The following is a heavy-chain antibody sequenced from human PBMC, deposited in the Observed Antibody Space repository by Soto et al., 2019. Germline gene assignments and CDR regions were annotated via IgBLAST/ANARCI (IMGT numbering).Heavy chain of an antibody. CDR1: GFIFSDYA. J-gene: IGHJ4*02. D-gene: IGHD3-16*02. V-gene: IGHV3-30*03. CDR2: ISYDGGKT. Sequence: QVRLVESGGGVVQPGRSLRLSCAASGFIFSDYAIHWVRQAPGKGLEWMALISYDGGKTYYADSVRGRFTISRDNSKNTLYLQMNNLRGDDTAAYYCARDRNYRGTTSGTYHSWGQGTQVTVSS. CDR3: ARDRNYRGTTSGTYHS.